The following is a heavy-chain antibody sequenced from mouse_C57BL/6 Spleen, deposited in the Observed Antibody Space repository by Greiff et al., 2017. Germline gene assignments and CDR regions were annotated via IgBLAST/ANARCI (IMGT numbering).Heavy chain of an antibody. V-gene: IGHV1-55*01. D-gene: IGHD1-1*01. CDR1: GYTFTSYW. Sequence: QVQLQQPGAELVKPGASVKMSCKASGYTFTSYWITWVTQRPGQGLEWFGDIYPGSGSTNYNEKFKSKATLTVDTSSSTAYMQLSSLTSDDSAVYYCARGYGSSYFDYWGQGTTLTVSS. CDR2: IYPGSGST. CDR3: ARGYGSSYFDY. J-gene: IGHJ2*01.